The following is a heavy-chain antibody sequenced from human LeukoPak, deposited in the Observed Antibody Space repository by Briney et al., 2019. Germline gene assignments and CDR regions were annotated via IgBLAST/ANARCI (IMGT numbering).Heavy chain of an antibody. CDR1: GGSISSSSYY. CDR2: IYYSGSN. CDR3: ARMVRYFEYFDY. Sequence: SETLSLTCTVSGGSISSSSYYWGWIRQPPGKGLEWIGSIYYSGSNYYNPSLKSRATISVDTSKNQFSLKLSSVTDADTAVYYCARMVRYFEYFDYWGQGTLVTVSS. D-gene: IGHD3-9*01. J-gene: IGHJ4*02. V-gene: IGHV4-39*01.